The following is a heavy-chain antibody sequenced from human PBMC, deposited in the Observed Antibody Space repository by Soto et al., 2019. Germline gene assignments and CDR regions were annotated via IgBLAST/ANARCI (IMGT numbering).Heavy chain of an antibody. V-gene: IGHV3-48*01. J-gene: IGHJ5*02. CDR1: GFTFSSYS. Sequence: EVQLVESGGGLVQPGGSLRLSCAASGFTFSSYSLNWVRQAPGKGLAWVSYISSSSSTIYYAYSMKGRFTISRDNAKNSLYLQMNSLRAEDTAVYYCAREEGLLNWFDTWGQGTLVTVSS. CDR2: ISSSSSTI. D-gene: IGHD1-26*01. CDR3: AREEGLLNWFDT.